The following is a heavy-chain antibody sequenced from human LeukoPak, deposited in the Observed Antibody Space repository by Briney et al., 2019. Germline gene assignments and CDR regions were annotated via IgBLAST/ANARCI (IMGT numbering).Heavy chain of an antibody. CDR2: INHSGST. D-gene: IGHD5/OR15-5a*01. CDR3: ARDHWSTANWFDP. CDR1: GGSFSGYY. V-gene: IGHV4-34*01. J-gene: IGHJ5*02. Sequence: SETLSLTCAVYGGSFSGYYWSWIRQPPGKGLEWIGEINHSGSTNYNPSLKSRVTMSVDTSKNQFSLKLSSVTAADTAVYYCARDHWSTANWFDPWGQGTLVTVSS.